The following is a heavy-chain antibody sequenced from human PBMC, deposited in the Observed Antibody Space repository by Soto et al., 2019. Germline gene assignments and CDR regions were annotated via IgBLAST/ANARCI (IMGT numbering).Heavy chain of an antibody. J-gene: IGHJ4*02. V-gene: IGHV3-23*01. CDR2: ISGSGGST. Sequence: ASLRLSCAASGFTFSSYAMSGVRQAPGKGLEWVSAISGSGGSTYYADSVKGRFTISRDNSKNTLYLQMNSLRAEDTAVYYCAKVARAMVSGLFDYWGQGTLVTVSS. CDR1: GFTFSSYA. CDR3: AKVARAMVSGLFDY. D-gene: IGHD5-18*01.